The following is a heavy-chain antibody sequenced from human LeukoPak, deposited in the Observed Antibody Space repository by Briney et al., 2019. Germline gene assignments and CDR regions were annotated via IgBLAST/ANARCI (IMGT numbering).Heavy chain of an antibody. CDR1: GFTFSSYW. CDR2: IKQDGSEK. J-gene: IGHJ6*03. CDR3: ARVMYSSSWYGVEYYYYYMDV. Sequence: GGSLRLSCAASGFTFSSYWMSWVRQAPGKGLEWVANIKQDGSEKYYVDSVKGRFTISRDNAKNSLYLQMNSLRAEDTAVYYCARVMYSSSWYGVEYYYYYMDVWGKGTTVTVS. V-gene: IGHV3-7*01. D-gene: IGHD6-13*01.